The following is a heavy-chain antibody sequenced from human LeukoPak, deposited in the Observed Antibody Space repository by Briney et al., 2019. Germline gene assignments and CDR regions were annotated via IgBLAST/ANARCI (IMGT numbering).Heavy chain of an antibody. V-gene: IGHV3-30*04. CDR3: AKDLSSIMITFGGVIAPGY. CDR2: ISYDGSNK. Sequence: PGGSLRLSCAASGFTFSSYAMHWVRQAPGKGLEWVAVISYDGSNKYYADSVRGRFTISRDNSKNTLYLQMNSLRAEDTAVYYCAKDLSSIMITFGGVIAPGYWGQGTLVTVSS. D-gene: IGHD3-16*02. CDR1: GFTFSSYA. J-gene: IGHJ4*02.